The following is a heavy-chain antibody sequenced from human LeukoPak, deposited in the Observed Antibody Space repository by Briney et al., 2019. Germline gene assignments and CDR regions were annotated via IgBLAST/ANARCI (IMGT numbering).Heavy chain of an antibody. CDR3: ATEDYGDYGGGY. CDR1: GYTLTELS. Sequence: ASVKVSCKVSGYTLTELSMEWVRQAPGKGLEWMGGFDPEDGETIYAQKFQGRVTMTEDTSTDTAYMELSSLRSEDTAVYYCATEDYGDYGGGYWGQGTLVTVSS. V-gene: IGHV1-24*01. CDR2: FDPEDGET. D-gene: IGHD4-17*01. J-gene: IGHJ4*02.